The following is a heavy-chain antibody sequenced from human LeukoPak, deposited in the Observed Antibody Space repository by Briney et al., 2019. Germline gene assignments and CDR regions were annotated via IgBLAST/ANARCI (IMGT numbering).Heavy chain of an antibody. CDR2: IYHSGNT. D-gene: IGHD1-1*01. V-gene: IGHV4-34*01. CDR1: GGSFSGYY. CDR3: ARIVQITGTIPH. Sequence: SETLSLTCAVYGGSFSGYYWGWIRQPPGKGLEWLGSIYHSGNTDYNPSLKSRVTISVDTAKNKFFLRLGSVTAADTAVYYCARIVQITGTIPHWGQGTLVTVSS. J-gene: IGHJ4*02.